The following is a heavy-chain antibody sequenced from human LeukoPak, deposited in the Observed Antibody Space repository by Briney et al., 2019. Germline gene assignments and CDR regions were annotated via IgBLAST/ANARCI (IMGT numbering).Heavy chain of an antibody. CDR3: ARTNYNNQSKYRNTRVRNNWFDP. CDR1: GGSISSSNW. Sequence: PSETLSLTCAVSGGSISSSNWWSWVRQPPGKGLEWIGEIYHSGSTNYNPSLKSRVTISVDKSKNQFSLKLSSVTAADTAVYYCARTNYNNQSKYRNTRVRNNWFDPWGQGTLVTVSS. V-gene: IGHV4-4*02. D-gene: IGHD2/OR15-2a*01. J-gene: IGHJ5*02. CDR2: IYHSGST.